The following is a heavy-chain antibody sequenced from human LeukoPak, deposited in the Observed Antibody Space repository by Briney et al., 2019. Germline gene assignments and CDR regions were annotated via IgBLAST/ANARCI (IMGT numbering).Heavy chain of an antibody. V-gene: IGHV3-23*01. Sequence: PGGSLRLSCAASGFTFSSYAMSWVRQAPGKGLEWVSAISGSGGSTYYADSVKGRFTISRDNAKDSLYLQMNSLRAEDTAVYYCASGSRIGAAAGTGYYFDYWGQGTLVTVSS. J-gene: IGHJ4*02. CDR2: ISGSGGST. D-gene: IGHD6-13*01. CDR3: ASGSRIGAAAGTGYYFDY. CDR1: GFTFSSYA.